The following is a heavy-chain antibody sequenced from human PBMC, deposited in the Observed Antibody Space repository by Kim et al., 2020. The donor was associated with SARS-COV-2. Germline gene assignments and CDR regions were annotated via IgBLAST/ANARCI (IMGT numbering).Heavy chain of an antibody. D-gene: IGHD3-10*01. CDR3: AREGSGSYNWLDP. Sequence: YSLKFQGRLPITRDTSATTAYMELRSLTSKDTAVYFCAREGSGSYNWLDPWGQGTLVTVSS. J-gene: IGHJ5*02. V-gene: IGHV1-3*01.